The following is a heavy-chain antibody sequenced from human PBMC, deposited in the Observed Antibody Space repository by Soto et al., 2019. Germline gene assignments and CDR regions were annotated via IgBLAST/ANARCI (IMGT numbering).Heavy chain of an antibody. CDR2: IYPGDSDT. CDR1: GYTFTNYW. Sequence: GESLKISCKGSGYTFTNYWIGWVRQMPGKGPEWMGIIYPGDSDTKYNPSFQGQVTISADKSITTTYLQWSSLKASDTAIYYCAASIFYYGMDVWGQGTTVTVSS. V-gene: IGHV5-51*01. CDR3: AASIFYYGMDV. J-gene: IGHJ6*02.